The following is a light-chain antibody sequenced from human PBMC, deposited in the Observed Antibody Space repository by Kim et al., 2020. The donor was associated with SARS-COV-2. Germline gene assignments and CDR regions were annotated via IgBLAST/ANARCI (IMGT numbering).Light chain of an antibody. CDR2: GAS. Sequence: EIVLTQSPGTLSLSPGERATLSCRASQSVSSSSLAWYQQKPGQAPRLLIYGASSRATGIPDRFSGSGSGTDFTLTISRLEPEDFALYYCQQYGNSPLTFGQGTRLEIK. V-gene: IGKV3-20*01. J-gene: IGKJ5*01. CDR3: QQYGNSPLT. CDR1: QSVSSSS.